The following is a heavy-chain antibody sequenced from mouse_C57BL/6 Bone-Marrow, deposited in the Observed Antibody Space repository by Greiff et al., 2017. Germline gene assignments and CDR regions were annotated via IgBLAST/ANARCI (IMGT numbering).Heavy chain of an antibody. D-gene: IGHD1-1*01. CDR1: GYTFTDYA. Sequence: VQLQESGPELVRPGVSVKISCKGSGYTFTDYAMHWVKQSHAQSLEWIGVISTYYGAASYNQKFNDTATMTVDKSSSTAYMELARLTSEDAAVYYCARGYYGSPYAMDYWGQGTSVTGSA. CDR2: ISTYYGAA. V-gene: IGHV1-67*01. CDR3: ARGYYGSPYAMDY. J-gene: IGHJ4*01.